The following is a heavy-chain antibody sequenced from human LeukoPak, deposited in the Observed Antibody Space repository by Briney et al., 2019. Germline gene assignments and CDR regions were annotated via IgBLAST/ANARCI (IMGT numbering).Heavy chain of an antibody. CDR2: ISSSSYI. CDR3: ARDALGKGVDY. CDR1: GFTFSSYS. D-gene: IGHD3-16*01. Sequence: PGGSLRLSCAASGFTFSSYSMNWVRQAPGKGLEWVSSISSSSYIYYADSVKGRFTISRDNAKNSLYLQMNSLRAEDTAVYYCARDALGKGVDYWGQGTLVTVSS. J-gene: IGHJ4*02. V-gene: IGHV3-21*01.